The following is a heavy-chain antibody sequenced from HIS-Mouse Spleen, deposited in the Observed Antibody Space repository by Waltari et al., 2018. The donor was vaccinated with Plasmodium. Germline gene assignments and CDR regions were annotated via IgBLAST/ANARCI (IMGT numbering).Heavy chain of an antibody. D-gene: IGHD7-27*01. Sequence: QLQLQESGPALLKPSETLSLTCTVSGGSIRSRCYDWGWIRQPPGKGLEWIGSIYYSGSTYYNPSLKSRVTISVDTSKNQISLKLSSVTAADTAVYYCARDPTPNLYYFDYWGQGTLVTVSS. V-gene: IGHV4-39*07. CDR2: IYYSGST. J-gene: IGHJ4*02. CDR1: GGSIRSRCYD. CDR3: ARDPTPNLYYFDY.